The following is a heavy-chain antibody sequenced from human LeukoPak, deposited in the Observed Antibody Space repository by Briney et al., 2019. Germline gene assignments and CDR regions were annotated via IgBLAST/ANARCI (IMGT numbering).Heavy chain of an antibody. CDR1: GYTLTSYG. CDR2: ISAYNGNT. V-gene: IGHV1-18*01. CDR3: ARDFIHCSSTSCSTSWFDP. J-gene: IGHJ5*02. Sequence: GASVKVSCKASGYTLTSYGISWVRQAPGQGLEWMGWISAYNGNTNYAQKLQGRVTMTTDTSTSTAYMELRSLRSDDTAVYYCARDFIHCSSTSCSTSWFDPWGQGTLVTVSS. D-gene: IGHD2-2*01.